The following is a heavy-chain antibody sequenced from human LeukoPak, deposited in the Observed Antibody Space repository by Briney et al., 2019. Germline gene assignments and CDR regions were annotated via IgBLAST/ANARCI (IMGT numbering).Heavy chain of an antibody. D-gene: IGHD2-2*02. Sequence: GRSLRLSCAASGFTFSSYGMHWVRQAPGKGLEWVAVIWYGGSNKYYADSVKGRFTISRDNSKNTLYLQMNSLRAEDTAVYYCAREGYCSSTSCYSGAFDYWGQGTLVTVSS. CDR2: IWYGGSNK. V-gene: IGHV3-33*08. CDR3: AREGYCSSTSCYSGAFDY. CDR1: GFTFSSYG. J-gene: IGHJ4*02.